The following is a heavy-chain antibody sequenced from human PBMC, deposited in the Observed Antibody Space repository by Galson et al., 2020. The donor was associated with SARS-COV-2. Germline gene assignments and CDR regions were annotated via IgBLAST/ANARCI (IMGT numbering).Heavy chain of an antibody. CDR3: ARVEEFCSVGSCYWGAFDL. D-gene: IGHD2-15*01. V-gene: IGHV1-2*04. CDR2: INPNTGGT. CDR1: GYTFTGYY. Sequence: ASVKVSCKASGYTFTGYYIHWVRQAPGQGLEWLGWINPNTGGTNYAQKFQGWATMTRDTSISTAYMELSRLTSDDTAVYFCARVEEFCSVGSCYWGAFDLWGQGTMVTVSS. J-gene: IGHJ3*01.